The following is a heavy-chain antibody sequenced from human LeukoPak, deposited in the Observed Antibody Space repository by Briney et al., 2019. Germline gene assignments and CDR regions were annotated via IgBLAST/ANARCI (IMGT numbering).Heavy chain of an antibody. CDR3: ASGDRGYSYGPLDY. J-gene: IGHJ4*02. CDR2: IIPILGIA. CDR1: GGTFSSYA. D-gene: IGHD5-18*01. Sequence: SVKVSCKASGGTFSSYAISWVRQAPGQELEWMGRIIPILGIANYAQKFQGRVTITADKSTSTAYMELSSLRSEDTAVYYCASGDRGYSYGPLDYWGQGTLVTVSS. V-gene: IGHV1-69*04.